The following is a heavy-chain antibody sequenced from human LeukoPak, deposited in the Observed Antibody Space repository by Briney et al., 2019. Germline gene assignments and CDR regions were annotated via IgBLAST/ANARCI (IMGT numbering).Heavy chain of an antibody. Sequence: PGGSLRLSCAASGFTFSSYAMSWVRQAPGKGLEWVSAISGSGGSTYYADSVKGRFTISRDNSKNTLYLQMNSLRAEDTAVYYCAKQTGFMFRGAYFDYWGQGTLVTVSS. CDR3: AKQTGFMFRGAYFDY. J-gene: IGHJ4*02. V-gene: IGHV3-23*01. D-gene: IGHD3-10*01. CDR2: ISGSGGST. CDR1: GFTFSSYA.